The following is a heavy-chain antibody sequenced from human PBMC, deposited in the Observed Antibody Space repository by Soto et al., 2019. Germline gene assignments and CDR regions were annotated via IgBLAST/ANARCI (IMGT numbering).Heavy chain of an antibody. V-gene: IGHV1-18*01. J-gene: IGHJ4*02. CDR3: ARDQFVVGSGYSSSWPFAY. CDR1: GYTFTSYG. CDR2: ISAYNGNT. Sequence: QVQLVQSGAEVKKPGASVKVSCKASGYTFTSYGISWVRQAPGQGLEWMGWISAYNGNTNYAQKLQGRVTMTTDTSTSTGYMELRSLRSDDTAVYYCARDQFVVGSGYSSSWPFAYWGQGTLVTVSS. D-gene: IGHD6-13*01.